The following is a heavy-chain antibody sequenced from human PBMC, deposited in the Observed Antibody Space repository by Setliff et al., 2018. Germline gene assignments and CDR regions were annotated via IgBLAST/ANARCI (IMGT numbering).Heavy chain of an antibody. CDR3: VREGVDSRSSTDYRYYMDV. CDR2: TIPIFGTT. V-gene: IGHV1-69*05. Sequence: SVKVSCKASGGTFTNYGVSWVRQAPGQGLEWMGGTIPIFGTTDYAQKFRGRVTIITDESTSTAFMQLSSLRSEDTAVYYCVREGVDSRSSTDYRYYMDVWGKGTTVTVSS. CDR1: GGTFTNYG. D-gene: IGHD3-22*01. J-gene: IGHJ6*03.